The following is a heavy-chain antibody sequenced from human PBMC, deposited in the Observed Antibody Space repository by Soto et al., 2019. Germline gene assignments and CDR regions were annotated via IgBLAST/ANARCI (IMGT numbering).Heavy chain of an antibody. J-gene: IGHJ4*02. CDR3: ARDFSMVVVAPGY. Sequence: SETLSLTCAVSGGSISSSNWWSWARQPPGKGLEWIGEIYHSGSTNYNPSLKSRVTISVDKSKNQFSLKLSSVTAADTAVYYCARDFSMVVVAPGYWGQGTLVTVSS. CDR1: GGSISSSNW. D-gene: IGHD3-22*01. V-gene: IGHV4-4*02. CDR2: IYHSGST.